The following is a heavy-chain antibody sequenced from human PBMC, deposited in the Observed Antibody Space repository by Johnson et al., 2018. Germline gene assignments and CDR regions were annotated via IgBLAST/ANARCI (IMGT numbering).Heavy chain of an antibody. V-gene: IGHV1-69*12. CDR1: GGTFSNYA. Sequence: QVQLVQSGAEVKKPGSSEKVSCKASGGTFSNYAISWVRQAPGQGLEWMGGIIPIFGTANYAQKFQGRVTITADESTSTAYMARSSLRSEDTAVYYCASLSAGAFDIWGQGTMVTVSS. CDR2: IIPIFGTA. J-gene: IGHJ3*02. D-gene: IGHD3-3*02. CDR3: ASLSAGAFDI.